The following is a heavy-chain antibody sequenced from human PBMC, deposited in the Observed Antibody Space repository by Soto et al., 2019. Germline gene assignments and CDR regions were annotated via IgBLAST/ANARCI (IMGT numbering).Heavy chain of an antibody. CDR3: VREWEYYYDY. Sequence: EVQLVESGGALVQPGGSLRLSCAASGFTFSTYNMNWVHQAPGKGLEWVSYLTSSGFTKYYADSVKGRFSVSRDNARNSLYLQMHSLRAEDTGVYFCVREWEYYYDYWGQGTLVTVSS. J-gene: IGHJ4*02. CDR2: LTSSGFTK. V-gene: IGHV3-48*01. CDR1: GFTFSTYN. D-gene: IGHD1-26*01.